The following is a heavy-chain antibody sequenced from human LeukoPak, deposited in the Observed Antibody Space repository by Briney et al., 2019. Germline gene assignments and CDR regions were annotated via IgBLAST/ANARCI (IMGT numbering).Heavy chain of an antibody. CDR1: GFTFSSYS. CDR2: ISSSSSYI. Sequence: KPGGSLRLSCAASGFTFSSYSMNWVRQAPGKGLEWVSSISSSSSYIYYADSVKGRFTISRDNAKNSLYLQMNSLRAEDTAVYYCARSGGLSSGRYAREDGYFQHWGQGTLVTVSS. CDR3: ARSGGLSSGRYAREDGYFQH. V-gene: IGHV3-21*01. J-gene: IGHJ1*01. D-gene: IGHD6-19*01.